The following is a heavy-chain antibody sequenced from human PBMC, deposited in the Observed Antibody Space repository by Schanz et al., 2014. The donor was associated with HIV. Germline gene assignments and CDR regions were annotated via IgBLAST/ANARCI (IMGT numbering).Heavy chain of an antibody. CDR3: ARGLPTPAAFDI. V-gene: IGHV3-48*01. CDR2: ISSSSSTI. J-gene: IGHJ3*02. Sequence: EVQLVESGGGLVQPGGSLRLSCAASGFTFSSYSMNWVRQAPGKGLEWVSYISSSSSTIYYADSVKGRFTISRDNAKNSLYLQMSSLRAEDTAVYYCARGLPTPAAFDIWGQGTMVTVSS. D-gene: IGHD3-16*01. CDR1: GFTFSSYS.